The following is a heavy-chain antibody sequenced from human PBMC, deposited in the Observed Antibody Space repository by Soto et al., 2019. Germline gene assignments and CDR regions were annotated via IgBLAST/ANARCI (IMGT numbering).Heavy chain of an antibody. CDR2: IKQDGSEN. Sequence: GGSLRLSCAASEFTFSSYWMSWVRQAPGKGLEWVANIKQDGSENYYVDSVKGRFTISRDNAKNSLYLQMNSLRAEDTAVYYCASGIGYCSGGSCYGYFDYWGQGTLVTVSS. V-gene: IGHV3-7*01. CDR1: EFTFSSYW. CDR3: ASGIGYCSGGSCYGYFDY. J-gene: IGHJ4*02. D-gene: IGHD2-15*01.